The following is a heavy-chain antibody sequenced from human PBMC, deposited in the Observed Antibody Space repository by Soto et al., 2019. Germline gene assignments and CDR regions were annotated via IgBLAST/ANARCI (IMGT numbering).Heavy chain of an antibody. Sequence: QVQLVQSVAEVKKPGSSVKVSCKASGGTFNNYAISWVRQAPGQGLEWMGGIIPLFGTTNYAQKFQGRVTITADKSTSTAYMELSSLRSDDTAVYYCARLIGEGYSGTYGLDYWGQGTLVTVSS. J-gene: IGHJ4*02. V-gene: IGHV1-69*06. CDR1: GGTFNNYA. CDR2: IIPLFGTT. D-gene: IGHD1-26*01. CDR3: ARLIGEGYSGTYGLDY.